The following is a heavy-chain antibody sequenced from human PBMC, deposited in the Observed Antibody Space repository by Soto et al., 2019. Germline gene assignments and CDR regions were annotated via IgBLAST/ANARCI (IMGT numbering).Heavy chain of an antibody. D-gene: IGHD3-10*01. CDR1: GFTFSSYS. J-gene: IGHJ4*02. V-gene: IGHV3-21*01. CDR3: ARELLWFGELEPFDY. Sequence: EGSLRLSCAASGFTFSSYSMNWVRQAPGKGLEWVSSISSSSSYIYYADSVKGRFTISRDNAKNSLYLQMNSLRAEDTAVYYCARELLWFGELEPFDYWGQGTLVTVSS. CDR2: ISSSSSYI.